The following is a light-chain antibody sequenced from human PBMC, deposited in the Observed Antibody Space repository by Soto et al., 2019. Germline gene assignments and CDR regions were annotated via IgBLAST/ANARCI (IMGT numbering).Light chain of an antibody. V-gene: IGKV3-15*01. CDR3: QQYNNWPPLT. CDR1: QSVSKS. Sequence: EIVMTQSPATLSVSPGERATLSCRASQSVSKSLAWYQQKPGQAPRLLIYGVSSRATGIPARFSGSGSGTEFTLTISGLQSEDFAVYYCQQYNNWPPLTFGPGTKVDIK. J-gene: IGKJ3*01. CDR2: GVS.